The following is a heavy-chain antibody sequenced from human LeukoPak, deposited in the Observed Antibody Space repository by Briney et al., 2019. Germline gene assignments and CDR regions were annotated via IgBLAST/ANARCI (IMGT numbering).Heavy chain of an antibody. V-gene: IGHV4-34*01. J-gene: IGHJ6*02. CDR1: GGSLSGYY. CDR3: ARGPHCSTTSCYGYYYGMDV. CDR2: TNHSGST. Sequence: SETLSLTCAVYGGSLSGYYWSWIRQPPGKGLEWIGETNHSGSTNYNPSLKSRVTISVDTSKNQCSLKLSSVTAADTAVYYCARGPHCSTTSCYGYYYGMDVWGQGTTVTVSS. D-gene: IGHD2-2*01.